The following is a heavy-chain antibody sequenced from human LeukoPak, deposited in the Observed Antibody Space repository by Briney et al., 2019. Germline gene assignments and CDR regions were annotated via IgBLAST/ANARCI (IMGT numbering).Heavy chain of an antibody. D-gene: IGHD1-26*01. V-gene: IGHV5-51*01. CDR1: GYQFTHYW. CDR3: ARPPYRGTRELAY. CDR2: IYPGDSDT. J-gene: IGHJ4*02. Sequence: GESLKISCKASGYQFTHYWIGWVRQMPGEGLEWMGIIYPGDSDTKSSPSFQGQVTISADKSVSTAYLQWSSLKASDSAMYYCARPPYRGTRELAYWGQGTPVTVS.